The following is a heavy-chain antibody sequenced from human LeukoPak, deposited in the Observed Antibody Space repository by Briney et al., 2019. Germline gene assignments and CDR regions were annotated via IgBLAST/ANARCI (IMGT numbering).Heavy chain of an antibody. CDR2: IYYSGST. CDR3: ARDSYYYGSGSYYNLHYFDY. CDR1: GGSISSSSYY. V-gene: IGHV4-39*07. Sequence: SETLSLTCTVSGGSISSSSYYWGWIRQPPGKGLEWIGSIYYSGSTYYNPSLKSRVTISVDTSKNQFSLKLSSVTAADTAVYYCARDSYYYGSGSYYNLHYFDYWGQGTLVTVSS. J-gene: IGHJ4*02. D-gene: IGHD3-10*01.